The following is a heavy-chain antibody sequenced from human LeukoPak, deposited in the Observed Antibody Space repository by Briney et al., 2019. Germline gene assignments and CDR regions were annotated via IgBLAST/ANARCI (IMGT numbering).Heavy chain of an antibody. CDR2: IYYSGST. D-gene: IGHD2-2*01. J-gene: IGHJ4*02. CDR3: ARGYQPPSDFDY. V-gene: IGHV4-59*01. Sequence: SETLCLTCAVSGGSISNYYWSWIRQSPGKGLEWIGYIYYSGSTDYNPSLKSRVTMSVDTSRNQFSLKLTSVTAAHTAVYYCARGYQPPSDFDYWGQGTLVTVSS. CDR1: GGSISNYY.